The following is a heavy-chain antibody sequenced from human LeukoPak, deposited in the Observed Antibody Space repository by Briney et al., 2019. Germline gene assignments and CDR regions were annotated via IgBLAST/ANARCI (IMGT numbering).Heavy chain of an antibody. V-gene: IGHV3-23*01. J-gene: IGHJ4*02. CDR2: ISGGAGNT. CDR1: GFTFSSYS. Sequence: GGSLRLSCAASGFTFSSYSISWVRQAPGKGLEWVSLISGGAGNTYYAASVKGRFTISRDNSKNTLYLQMNSLSAEDTAVYYCAKDSAHSYYYGSGSYYQFWGQGTLVTVSS. D-gene: IGHD3-10*01. CDR3: AKDSAHSYYYGSGSYYQF.